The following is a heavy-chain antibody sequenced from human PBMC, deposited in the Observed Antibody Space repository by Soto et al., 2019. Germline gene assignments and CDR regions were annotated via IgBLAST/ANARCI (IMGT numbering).Heavy chain of an antibody. V-gene: IGHV1-18*01. CDR1: GYTFTSYG. CDR3: ARLVVPAAWRGYYGMDV. D-gene: IGHD2-2*01. Sequence: GASVKVSCKASGYTFTSYGISWVRQAPGQGLEWMGWISAYNGNTNYAQKLQGRVTMTTDTSTSTAYMELRSLRSDDTAVYYCARLVVPAAWRGYYGMDVWGQGTTVTVSS. J-gene: IGHJ6*02. CDR2: ISAYNGNT.